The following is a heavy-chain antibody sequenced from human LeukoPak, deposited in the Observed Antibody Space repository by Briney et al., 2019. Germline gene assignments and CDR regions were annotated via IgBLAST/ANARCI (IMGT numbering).Heavy chain of an antibody. J-gene: IGHJ4*02. CDR2: IYWNDDK. CDR1: GGSISSFYW. D-gene: IGHD4-23*01. CDR3: AHVNQRWYDY. Sequence: TLSLTCTVSGGSISSFYWSWIRQPPGKALEWLALIYWNDDKRYSSSLKSRLTITKDTSKSQVVLTMANMDPVDTATYYCAHVNQRWYDYWGQGTLVTVSS. V-gene: IGHV2-5*01.